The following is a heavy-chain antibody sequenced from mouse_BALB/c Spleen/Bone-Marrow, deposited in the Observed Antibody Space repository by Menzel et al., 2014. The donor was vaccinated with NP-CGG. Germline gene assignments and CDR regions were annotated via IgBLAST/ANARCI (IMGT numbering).Heavy chain of an antibody. Sequence: QVQLQQSGAELVKPGASVKMSCEAFGYPFNTYPIEWMRQNHGKNLEWIGNFHPYDDDTKYNEQFKGKAKLTVDKSSTTVSLELSRLTSDDSAVYYCARGAYGLFDYWGQGTTLTVSS. V-gene: IGHV1-47*01. CDR2: FHPYDDDT. CDR3: ARGAYGLFDY. J-gene: IGHJ2*01. CDR1: GYPFNTYP. D-gene: IGHD6-5*01.